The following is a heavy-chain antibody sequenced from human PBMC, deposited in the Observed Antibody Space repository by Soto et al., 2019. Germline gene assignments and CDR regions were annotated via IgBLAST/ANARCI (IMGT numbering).Heavy chain of an antibody. J-gene: IGHJ4*02. V-gene: IGHV4-59*08. CDR3: ASRHSSPYFDY. D-gene: IGHD6-13*01. Sequence: PSETLSLTCTVSGGSINYQFWSWIRQPPGKGLEWIAYISYTGSTEYNPSLKSRVTISVDTSKNQFSLKLNSVTAADTAVYYCASRHSSPYFDYWGQGTLVTVSS. CDR1: GGSINYQF. CDR2: ISYTGST.